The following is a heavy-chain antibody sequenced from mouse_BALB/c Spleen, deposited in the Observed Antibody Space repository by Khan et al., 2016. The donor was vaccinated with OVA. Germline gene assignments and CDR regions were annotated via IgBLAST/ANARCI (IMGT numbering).Heavy chain of an antibody. D-gene: IGHD1-3*01. CDR3: ARGGYSSFAY. V-gene: IGHV1-5*01. CDR2: IYPGNSDT. CDR1: GYSFTSYL. Sequence: EVKLEVSGTVLARPGASVKMSCKASGYSFTSYLIHWVKQRPGQGLEWIGDIYPGNSDTTYNQKFKDKAKLTAGTSANTAYMELSSLTNEASAVYYCARGGYSSFAYWGQGTLVTVSA. J-gene: IGHJ3*01.